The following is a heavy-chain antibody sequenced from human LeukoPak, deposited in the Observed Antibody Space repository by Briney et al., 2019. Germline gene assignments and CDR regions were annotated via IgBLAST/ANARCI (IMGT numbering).Heavy chain of an antibody. CDR1: GFTFSSYA. J-gene: IGHJ4*02. V-gene: IGHV3-23*01. Sequence: GASLRLSCAASGFTFSSYAMSWVRQAPGKGLEWVSAISGSGGSTYYADSVKGRFTISRDNSKNTLYLQMNSLRAEDTAVYYCAKDGRGWLAYFYYWGQGTLVTVSS. D-gene: IGHD6-19*01. CDR3: AKDGRGWLAYFYY. CDR2: ISGSGGST.